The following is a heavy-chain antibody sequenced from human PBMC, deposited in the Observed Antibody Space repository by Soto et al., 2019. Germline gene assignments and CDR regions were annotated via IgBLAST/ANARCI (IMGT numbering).Heavy chain of an antibody. V-gene: IGHV3-53*01. CDR3: ARDPNGDYIGAFDI. J-gene: IGHJ3*02. Sequence: GGSLRLSCAASGFTVSSNYMSWVRQAPGKGLEWVSVIYSGGSTYYADSVKGRFTISRDNSKNTLYLQMNSLRAEDTAVYYCARDPNGDYIGAFDIWGQGTVVTVSS. CDR2: IYSGGST. D-gene: IGHD4-17*01. CDR1: GFTVSSNY.